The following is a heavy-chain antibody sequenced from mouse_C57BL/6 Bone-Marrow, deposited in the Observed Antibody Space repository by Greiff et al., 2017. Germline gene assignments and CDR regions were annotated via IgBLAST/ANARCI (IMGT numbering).Heavy chain of an antibody. CDR3: AREGGYDYVRRYFDY. V-gene: IGHV1-81*01. D-gene: IGHD2-4*01. Sequence: VNVVESGAELARPGASVKLSCKASGYTFTSYGISWVKQRTGQGLEWIGEIYPRSGNTYYNEKFKGKATLTADKSSSTAYMELRSLTSEDSAVYFCAREGGYDYVRRYFDYWGQGTTLTVSS. CDR2: IYPRSGNT. J-gene: IGHJ2*01. CDR1: GYTFTSYG.